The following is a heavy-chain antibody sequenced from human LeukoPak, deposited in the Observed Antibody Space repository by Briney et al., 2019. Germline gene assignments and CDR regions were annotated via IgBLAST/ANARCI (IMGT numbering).Heavy chain of an antibody. J-gene: IGHJ4*02. CDR3: AKDMRSRGYSGYDCFDY. V-gene: IGHV1-2*02. CDR1: RYTFTGYY. CDR2: INPHSGDT. D-gene: IGHD5-12*01. Sequence: ASVKVSCKASRYTFTGYYMHWVRQAPGQGPEWMGWINPHSGDTNYAQKFQGRVTMTRDTSTSTAYMEVSRLRSDDTAVYYCAKDMRSRGYSGYDCFDYWGQGTLVTVSS.